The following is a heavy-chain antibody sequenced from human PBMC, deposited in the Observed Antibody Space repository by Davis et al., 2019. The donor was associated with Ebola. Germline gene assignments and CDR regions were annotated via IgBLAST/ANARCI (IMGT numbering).Heavy chain of an antibody. V-gene: IGHV4-34*01. J-gene: IGHJ4*02. Sequence: MPSETLSPTCAVPGGSFSGYYWNWIRQPPGKGLEWIGEINHSGSTNYNPSLKSRVSISIDTSKNQFSLKLSSVTAADTAVYYCARWKLWGVPAATFDYWGQGTLVTVSS. CDR2: INHSGST. CDR1: GGSFSGYY. D-gene: IGHD2-2*01. CDR3: ARWKLWGVPAATFDY.